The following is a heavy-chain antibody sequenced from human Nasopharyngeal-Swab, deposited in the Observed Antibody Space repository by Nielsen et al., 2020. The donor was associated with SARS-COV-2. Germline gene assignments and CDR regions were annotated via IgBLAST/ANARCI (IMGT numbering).Heavy chain of an antibody. CDR1: GGSFSGYD. CDR2: INHSGST. V-gene: IGHV4-34*01. Sequence: SETLSLTFAVYGGSFSGYDWSWIRQPPGKGLEWIGEINHSGSTNYNPSLKSRVTISVDTSKNQFSLKLSSVTAADTAVYYCARKFYYYYYYMDFWGKGTTVTVSS. J-gene: IGHJ6*03. CDR3: ARKFYYYYYYMDF.